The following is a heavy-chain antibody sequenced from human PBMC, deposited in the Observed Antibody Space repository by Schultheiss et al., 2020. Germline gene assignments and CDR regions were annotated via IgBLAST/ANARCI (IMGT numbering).Heavy chain of an antibody. D-gene: IGHD3-22*01. V-gene: IGHV3-7*03. CDR3: ARDRSIRQVYYYDNGGQADYFDY. J-gene: IGHJ4*02. Sequence: GGSLRLSCAASGFTFRSYWMSWIRLAPGKGLEWVANIKQEGYETQYVDSVKGRFTISRENAKSSLYLQMNSLRVEDTAIYYCARDRSIRQVYYYDNGGQADYFDYWGRGTLVTVSS. CDR1: GFTFRSYW. CDR2: IKQEGYET.